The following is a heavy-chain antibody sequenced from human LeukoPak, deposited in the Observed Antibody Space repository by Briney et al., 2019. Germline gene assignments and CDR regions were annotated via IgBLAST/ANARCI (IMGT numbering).Heavy chain of an antibody. V-gene: IGHV1-8*01. J-gene: IGHJ4*02. CDR1: GYTFTSYD. CDR3: STSPSGELADFDY. CDR2: MNPNSGNT. Sequence: ASVKVSCKASGYTFTSYDINWVRQATGQGLKWMGWMNPNSGNTGYAQKFQGRVTMTRNTSISTAYMELSSLRSEDTAVYYCSTSPSGELADFDYWGQGTLVTVSS. D-gene: IGHD1-7*01.